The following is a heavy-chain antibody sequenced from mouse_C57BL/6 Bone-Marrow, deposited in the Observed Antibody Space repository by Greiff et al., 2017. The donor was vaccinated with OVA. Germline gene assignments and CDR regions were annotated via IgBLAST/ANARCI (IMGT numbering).Heavy chain of an antibody. Sequence: VQLQQSGPELVKPGASVKISCKASGYAFSSSWMNWVKQRPGKGLEWIGRIYPGDGDTNYNGKFKGKATLTADKSSSTAYMQLSSLTSEDSAVYFCASQGDYYGNYDDWGQGTTLTVSS. D-gene: IGHD2-1*01. CDR3: ASQGDYYGNYDD. CDR1: GYAFSSSW. V-gene: IGHV1-82*01. CDR2: IYPGDGDT. J-gene: IGHJ2*01.